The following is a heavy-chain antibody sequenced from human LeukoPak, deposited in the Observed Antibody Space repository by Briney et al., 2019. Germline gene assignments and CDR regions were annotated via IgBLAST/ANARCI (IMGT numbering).Heavy chain of an antibody. CDR2: IYPGDSDT. CDR1: GYSFTSYW. Sequence: GESLKISCKGSGYSFTSYWIGWVRQMPGKGLEWMGIIYPGDSDTRYSPSFQGQVTISADKSISTAYLQWSSLKASDTAMYYCARRQGYSYGLEYYYMDVWGKGTTVTVSS. J-gene: IGHJ6*03. CDR3: ARRQGYSYGLEYYYMDV. V-gene: IGHV5-51*01. D-gene: IGHD5-18*01.